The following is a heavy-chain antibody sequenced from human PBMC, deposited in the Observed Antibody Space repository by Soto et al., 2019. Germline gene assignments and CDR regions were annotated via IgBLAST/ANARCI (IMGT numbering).Heavy chain of an antibody. V-gene: IGHV1-69*12. Sequence: QVRLVQSGAEVKKPESSVKVSCKAPGGTFSTYAISWVRQAPGQGLEWMGGIIPMFGTANYAQRFQDRVTITADESTTTVYVELSRRRSEDTAVYFCASGIQARLRRINNGYSGWGQGTLVTVSS. CDR3: ASGIQARLRRINNGYSG. J-gene: IGHJ4*02. CDR1: GGTFSTYA. CDR2: IIPMFGTA. D-gene: IGHD3-22*01.